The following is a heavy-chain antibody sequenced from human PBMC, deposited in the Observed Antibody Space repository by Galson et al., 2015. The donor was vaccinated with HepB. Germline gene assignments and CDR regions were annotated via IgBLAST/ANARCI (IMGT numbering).Heavy chain of an antibody. V-gene: IGHV3-33*01. CDR1: GFTFNTYG. Sequence: LRLSCAASGFTFNTYGMHWVRQAPGKGLEWVALIWSDGSNQYYADSVKGRFTISRDNSRNTLYLQMNSLRAEDTALYYCAREAHIAAPACLDSWGQGTLVTASS. J-gene: IGHJ4*02. D-gene: IGHD6-13*01. CDR2: IWSDGSNQ. CDR3: AREAHIAAPACLDS.